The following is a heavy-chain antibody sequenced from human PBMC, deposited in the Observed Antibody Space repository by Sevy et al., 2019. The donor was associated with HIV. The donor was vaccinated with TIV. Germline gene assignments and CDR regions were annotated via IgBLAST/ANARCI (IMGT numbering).Heavy chain of an antibody. V-gene: IGHV1-69*13. CDR3: TTMEFYYDTYAYLNGDY. Sequence: ASVKVSCKASGGTFSNYAINWVRQAPGQGLEWMGGIIPIFDTVNYAQNFQGRVTITADESTSTAYMELSSLRSEDTAVYYCTTMEFYYDTYAYLNGDYWGQGTLVTVSS. J-gene: IGHJ4*02. CDR2: IIPIFDTV. D-gene: IGHD3-22*01. CDR1: GGTFSNYA.